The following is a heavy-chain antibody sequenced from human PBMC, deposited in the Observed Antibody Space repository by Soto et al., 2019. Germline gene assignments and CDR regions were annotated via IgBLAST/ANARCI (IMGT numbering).Heavy chain of an antibody. J-gene: IGHJ6*02. D-gene: IGHD6-19*01. Sequence: EVQLLESGGGLVQPGGSLRLSCAASGFTFSSYAMSWVRQAPGKGLEWVSAISGSGGSTYYADSVKGRFTISRDNSKNTLYLQMNSLRAEDMAVYYCAKAVYSSGWYGYYYGMDVWGQGTTVTVSS. CDR3: AKAVYSSGWYGYYYGMDV. CDR1: GFTFSSYA. V-gene: IGHV3-23*01. CDR2: ISGSGGST.